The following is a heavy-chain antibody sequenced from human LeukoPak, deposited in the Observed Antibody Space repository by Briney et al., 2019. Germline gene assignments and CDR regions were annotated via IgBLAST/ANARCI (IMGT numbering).Heavy chain of an antibody. CDR2: IIPIFGTA. J-gene: IGHJ4*02. D-gene: IGHD2-15*01. CDR1: GGTFSSYA. V-gene: IGHV1-69*01. Sequence: SVKVSCKASGGTFSSYAISWVRQDPGQGLEWMGGIIPIFGTANYAQKFQGRVTITADESTSTAYMELSSLRSEDMAVYYCARVERAERKLVAGLGYWGQGTLVTVSS. CDR3: ARVERAERKLVAGLGY.